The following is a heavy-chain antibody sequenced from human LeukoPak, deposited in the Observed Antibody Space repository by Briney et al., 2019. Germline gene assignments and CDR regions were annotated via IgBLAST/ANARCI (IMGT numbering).Heavy chain of an antibody. CDR3: ARGGGYSYGPPFDY. J-gene: IGHJ4*02. V-gene: IGHV4-34*01. CDR2: INHSGST. CDR1: GGSFSGYY. D-gene: IGHD5-18*01. Sequence: SETLSLTCAVYGGSFSGYYWSWIRQPPGKGLEWIGEINHSGSTNYNPSLKSRVTISVDTSKNRFSLKLSSVTAADTAVYYCARGGGYSYGPPFDYWGQGTLVTVSS.